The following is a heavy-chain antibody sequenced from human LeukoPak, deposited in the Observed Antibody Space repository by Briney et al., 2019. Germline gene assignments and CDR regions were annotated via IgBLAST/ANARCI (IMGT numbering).Heavy chain of an antibody. J-gene: IGHJ4*02. Sequence: ASVKVSCNASGYTFTSYYMHWVRQAPGQGPEWMGIINPSGGSTSYAQKFQGRVTMTRDTSTSTAYMALSSLRSEDTAMYYCARANWGSVGSDYWGQGTLVTVSS. V-gene: IGHV1-46*01. CDR2: INPSGGST. D-gene: IGHD7-27*01. CDR3: ARANWGSVGSDY. CDR1: GYTFTSYY.